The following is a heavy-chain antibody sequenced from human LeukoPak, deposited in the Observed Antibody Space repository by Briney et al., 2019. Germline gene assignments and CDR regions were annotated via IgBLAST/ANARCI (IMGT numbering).Heavy chain of an antibody. Sequence: SETLSLTCTVSGGSIGSYYWSWIRQPPGKGLEWIGYIYYSGSTNYNPSLKSRVTISVDTSKNQFSLKLSSVTAADTAVYYCARHPPVAGNNWFDPWGQGALVTVSS. V-gene: IGHV4-59*08. J-gene: IGHJ5*02. CDR2: IYYSGST. CDR3: ARHPPVAGNNWFDP. D-gene: IGHD6-19*01. CDR1: GGSIGSYY.